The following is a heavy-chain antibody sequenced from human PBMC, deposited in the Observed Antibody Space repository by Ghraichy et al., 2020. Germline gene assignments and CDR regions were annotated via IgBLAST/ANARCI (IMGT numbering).Heavy chain of an antibody. CDR2: IKQDGSEK. CDR3: ARDLPAAGIPGSRLRTSNYYYYGMDV. CDR1: GFTFSSYW. J-gene: IGHJ6*02. D-gene: IGHD6-13*01. V-gene: IGHV3-7*01. Sequence: GGSLRLSCAASGFTFSSYWMSWVRQAPGKGLEWVANIKQDGSEKYYVDSVKGRFTISRDNAKNSLYLQMNSLRAEDTAVYYCARDLPAAGIPGSRLRTSNYYYYGMDVWGQGTTVTVSS.